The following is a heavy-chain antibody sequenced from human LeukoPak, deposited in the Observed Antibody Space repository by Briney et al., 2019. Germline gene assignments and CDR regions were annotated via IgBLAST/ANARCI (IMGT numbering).Heavy chain of an antibody. Sequence: SETLSLTCTVSGGSISSYYWSWIRQPAGRGLEWIGRIYTSGSTNYNPSLKSRVTMSVDTSKTQFTLKLSSVTAADTAVYYCARPTPYYYYMDVWGKGTTVTVSS. V-gene: IGHV4-4*07. CDR2: IYTSGST. J-gene: IGHJ6*03. CDR3: ARPTPYYYYMDV. CDR1: GGSISSYY.